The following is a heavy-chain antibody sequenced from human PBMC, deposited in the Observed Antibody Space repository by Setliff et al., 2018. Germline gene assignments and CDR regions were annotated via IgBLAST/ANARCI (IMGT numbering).Heavy chain of an antibody. Sequence: SETLSLTCTVSGGPISSSNYYWGWIRQPPGKGLEWIGSINYRGNTHDNPSLRSRVTISVDTSKNQLSLKLSSVTAADTAVYYCAKVPITKVYFYMDVWGKGTTVTVSS. D-gene: IGHD3-10*01. CDR1: GGPISSSNYY. V-gene: IGHV4-39*07. CDR2: INYRGNT. J-gene: IGHJ6*03. CDR3: AKVPITKVYFYMDV.